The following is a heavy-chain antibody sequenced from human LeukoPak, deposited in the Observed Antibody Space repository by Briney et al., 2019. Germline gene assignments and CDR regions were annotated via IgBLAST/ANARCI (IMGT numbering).Heavy chain of an antibody. CDR3: ARRSSGSPPYYFGY. D-gene: IGHD1-26*01. V-gene: IGHV3-74*01. Sequence: GGSLRLSCAASGHTFSSYWMHWVRQAPGKGLVWVSRINSDGSSTSYADSVKGRFTISRDNAKNTLYLQMNSLRAEDTAVYYCARRSSGSPPYYFGYWGQGTLVTVSS. CDR2: INSDGSST. CDR1: GHTFSSYW. J-gene: IGHJ4*02.